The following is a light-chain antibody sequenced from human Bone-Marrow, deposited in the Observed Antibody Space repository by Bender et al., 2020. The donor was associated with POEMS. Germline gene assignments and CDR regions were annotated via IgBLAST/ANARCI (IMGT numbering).Light chain of an antibody. V-gene: IGLV2-14*01. Sequence: QSALTQPASVSGSPGQSITISCTGTSSDVGDYDYVSWYQQYPGKAPKLMIQEVTNRPSGVSARFSGSKSGNTASLTISGLRAEDGADYYCTSYTSSSPWVFGGGTKLTVL. CDR1: SSDVGDYDY. CDR3: TSYTSSSPWV. J-gene: IGLJ3*02. CDR2: EVT.